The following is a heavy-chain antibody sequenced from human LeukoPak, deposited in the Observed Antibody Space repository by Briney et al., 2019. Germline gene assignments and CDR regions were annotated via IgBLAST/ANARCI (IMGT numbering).Heavy chain of an antibody. CDR2: IYHSGST. CDR1: GYSLSSGYD. J-gene: IGHJ4*02. CDR3: ARHAIRRTLGSDY. V-gene: IGHV4-38-2*01. D-gene: IGHD1-26*01. Sequence: SETLSLTCAVSGYSLSSGYDWGWIRQPPGKGLEWIGRIYHSGSTHYNPSLKSRVTISVDTSKNQFSLKLSSVTAADTAVYYCARHAIRRTLGSDYWGQGTLVTVSS.